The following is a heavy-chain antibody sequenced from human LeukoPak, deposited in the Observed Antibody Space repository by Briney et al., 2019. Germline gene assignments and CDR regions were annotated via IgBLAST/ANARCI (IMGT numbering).Heavy chain of an antibody. V-gene: IGHV3-7*04. J-gene: IGHJ1*01. CDR2: IKPDGGEK. Sequence: PGGSLRLSCAASGFTFSNYWMSWVRQAPGKGLEWVANIKPDGGEKYYVDSVKGRFTISRDNAKNSLYLQMNSLRAEDTAVYYCARGYCSSTTCYPRIFQPWGQGTLVTVSS. CDR3: ARGYCSSTTCYPRIFQP. D-gene: IGHD2-2*01. CDR1: GFTFSNYW.